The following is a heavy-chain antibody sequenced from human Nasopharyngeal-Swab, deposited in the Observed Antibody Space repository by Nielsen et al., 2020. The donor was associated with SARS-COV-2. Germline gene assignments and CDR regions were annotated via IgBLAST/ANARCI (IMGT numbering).Heavy chain of an antibody. V-gene: IGHV5-10-1*01. CDR2: IDPSDSYT. Sequence: KVSCKGSGYSFTSYWISWVRQMPGKGLEWMGRIDPSDSYTNYSPSFQGHVTISADKSISTAYLQWSSLKASDTAMYYCARAVAGTYYYYGMDVWGQGTTVTVSS. CDR1: GYSFTSYW. J-gene: IGHJ6*02. D-gene: IGHD6-19*01. CDR3: ARAVAGTYYYYGMDV.